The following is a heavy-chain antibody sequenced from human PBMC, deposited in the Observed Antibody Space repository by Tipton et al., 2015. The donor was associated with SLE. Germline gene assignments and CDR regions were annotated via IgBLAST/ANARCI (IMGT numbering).Heavy chain of an antibody. CDR3: ANGYSSGWYHFDY. J-gene: IGHJ4*02. D-gene: IGHD6-19*01. CDR2: IYRGGST. Sequence: SLRLSCAASGFTFSTYAMSWVRQAPGKGLEWVSVIYRGGSTYYADSVKGRFTISRDNSTNTLYLQMNSLRAEDTAVYYCANGYSSGWYHFDYWGQGTLVTVSS. V-gene: IGHV3-23*03. CDR1: GFTFSTYA.